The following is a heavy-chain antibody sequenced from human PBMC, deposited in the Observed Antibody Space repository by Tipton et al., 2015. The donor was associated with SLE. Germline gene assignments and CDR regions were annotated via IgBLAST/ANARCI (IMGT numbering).Heavy chain of an antibody. J-gene: IGHJ4*02. CDR1: GGSISSHY. V-gene: IGHV4-59*04. CDR2: IYYSGST. CDR3: ARHGGYYFDY. D-gene: IGHD4-23*01. Sequence: LRLSCTVSGGSISSHYWSWIRQPPGKGLERIGSIYYSGSTYYNPSPKSRVTISVDTSKNQFSLKLSSVNAADTAVYYCARHGGYYFDYWGQGTLVTVSS.